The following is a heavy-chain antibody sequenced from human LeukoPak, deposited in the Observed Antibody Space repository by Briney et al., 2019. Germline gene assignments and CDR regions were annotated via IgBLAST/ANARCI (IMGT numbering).Heavy chain of an antibody. CDR3: ARDRGARYFEY. V-gene: IGHV3-33*01. J-gene: IGHJ4*02. CDR2: IWYYGSVK. CDR1: GFTFSTYA. Sequence: GGSLRLSCAASGFTFSTYAMHWVRQAPGTGLEWVAIIWYYGSVKHFADSVKGRFTISRENSKNTLYLQMNSLRAEDMAVYYCARDRGARYFEYWGQGTLVTVSS.